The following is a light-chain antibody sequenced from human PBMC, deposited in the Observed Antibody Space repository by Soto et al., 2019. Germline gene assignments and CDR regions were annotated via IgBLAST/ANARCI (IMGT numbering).Light chain of an antibody. CDR2: EVS. V-gene: IGLV2-14*01. Sequence: LPQPASVSGSPGQSITISCTGTSSDVGGYNYVSWYQQHPGKAPKLMIYEVSNRPSGVSNRFSGSKSGNTASLTISGLQAEDEADYYCSSYTSSSVVFGGRTKVTVL. CDR3: SSYTSSSVV. J-gene: IGLJ2*01. CDR1: SSDVGGYNY.